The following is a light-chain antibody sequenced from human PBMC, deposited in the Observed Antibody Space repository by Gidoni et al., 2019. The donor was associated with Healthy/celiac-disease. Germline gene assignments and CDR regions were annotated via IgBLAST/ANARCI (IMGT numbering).Light chain of an antibody. J-gene: IGLJ2*01. CDR1: SSNIGAGYD. Sequence: QSVLTQPPSVSEAPGQRVPLSCTGSSSNIGAGYDVHWYQQLPGTAPKLLIYGNSNRPSGVPDRFAGSKSGTSASLAITGLQAEDEADYYCQSYDSSLSGSGVVFGGGTKLTVL. CDR3: QSYDSSLSGSGVV. CDR2: GNS. V-gene: IGLV1-40*01.